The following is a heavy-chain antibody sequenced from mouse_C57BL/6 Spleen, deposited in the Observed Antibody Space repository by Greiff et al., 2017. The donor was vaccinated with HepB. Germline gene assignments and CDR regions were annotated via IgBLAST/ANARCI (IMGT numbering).Heavy chain of an antibody. D-gene: IGHD1-1*01. V-gene: IGHV7-1*01. CDR1: GFTFSDFY. CDR2: SRNKANDYTT. J-gene: IGHJ4*01. Sequence: EVMLVESGGGLVQSGRSLRLSCATSGFTFSDFYMEWVRQAPGKGLEWIAASRNKANDYTTEYSASVKGRFIVSRDTSQSILYLQMHALRAEDAAIYYCARDDLSCDGAMDYWGQGTSVTVSS. CDR3: ARDDLSCDGAMDY.